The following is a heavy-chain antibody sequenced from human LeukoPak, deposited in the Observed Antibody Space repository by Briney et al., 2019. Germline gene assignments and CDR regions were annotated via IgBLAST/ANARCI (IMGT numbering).Heavy chain of an antibody. V-gene: IGHV4-34*01. CDR1: GGSFGGYY. CDR2: INHSGST. Sequence: SETLSLTCAVYGGSFGGYYWSWIRQPPGKGLEWIGEINHSGSTNYNPSLKSRVTISVDTSKNQFSLKLSSVTAADTAVYYCARGETYYDFWSGYYSNWFDPWGQGTLVTVSS. J-gene: IGHJ5*02. D-gene: IGHD3-3*01. CDR3: ARGETYYDFWSGYYSNWFDP.